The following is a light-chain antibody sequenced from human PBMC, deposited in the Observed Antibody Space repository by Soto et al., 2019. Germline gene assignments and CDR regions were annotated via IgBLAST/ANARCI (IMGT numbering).Light chain of an antibody. CDR1: QSVSSN. J-gene: IGKJ4*02. Sequence: EILMTQAPATLSVSPGERATLSCRASQSVSSNLVSYQQKPGQATRLLIYGASTRATGIPARFSGSGSGTEFTLTISSLQPEEFAVYYCLQYLTWLTLGGGTKGEIK. CDR3: LQYLTWLT. V-gene: IGKV3-15*01. CDR2: GAS.